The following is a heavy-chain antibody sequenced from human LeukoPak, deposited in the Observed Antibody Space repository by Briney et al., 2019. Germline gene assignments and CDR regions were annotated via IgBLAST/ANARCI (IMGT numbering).Heavy chain of an antibody. D-gene: IGHD6-19*01. V-gene: IGHV3-23*01. CDR2: ISGSGGST. J-gene: IGHJ4*02. CDR1: GFTFSSYA. CDR3: AKEREYSSGWSPRTFDY. Sequence: PGGSLRLSCAASGFTFSSYAMSWVRQAPGKGLEWVSAISGSGGSTYHADSVKGRFTISRDNSKNTLYLQMNSLRAEVTAVYYCAKEREYSSGWSPRTFDYWGQGTLVTVSS.